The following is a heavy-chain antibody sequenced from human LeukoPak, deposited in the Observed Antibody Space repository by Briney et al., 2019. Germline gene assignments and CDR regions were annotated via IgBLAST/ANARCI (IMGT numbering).Heavy chain of an antibody. D-gene: IGHD4-17*01. CDR1: GGSISSYY. CDR2: IYYSGST. CDR3: ARCYGDYYAGAFDI. V-gene: IGHV4-59*12. J-gene: IGHJ3*02. Sequence: SETLSLTCTVSGGSISSYYWNWIRQPPWKGLEWIGSIYYSGSTYYNPSLKSRVTISVDTSKNQFSLKLSFVTAADTAVYYCARCYGDYYAGAFDIWGQGTMVTVSS.